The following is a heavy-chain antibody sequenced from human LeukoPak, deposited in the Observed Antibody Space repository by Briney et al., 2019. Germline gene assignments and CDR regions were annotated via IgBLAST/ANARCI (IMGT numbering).Heavy chain of an antibody. J-gene: IGHJ4*02. CDR3: ARAHIAIVVAVPDY. CDR1: GFTFSNYA. CDR2: ISYDGSNK. V-gene: IGHV3-30-3*01. D-gene: IGHD2-15*01. Sequence: GGSLRLSCAASGFTFSNYAMHWVRQAPGKGLKWVAVISYDGSNKYYADSVKGRFTISRDNSRNTLYLQMNSLRAEDTSVYYCARAHIAIVVAVPDYWGQGTLVTVSS.